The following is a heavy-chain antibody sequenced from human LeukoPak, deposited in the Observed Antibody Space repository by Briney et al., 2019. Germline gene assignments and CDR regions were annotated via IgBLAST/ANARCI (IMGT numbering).Heavy chain of an antibody. J-gene: IGHJ3*02. CDR1: GGSISSYY. Sequence: SETLSLTCTVSGGSISSYYWSWIRQPPGKGLEWIGYIYYSGATYYSPALKSRVTISVDTSKNQFSLKLNSATAADTAVYYCAREYCSGNRCYAAFNMWGQGTMVTVSP. V-gene: IGHV4-59*04. CDR3: AREYCSGNRCYAAFNM. D-gene: IGHD2-15*01. CDR2: IYYSGAT.